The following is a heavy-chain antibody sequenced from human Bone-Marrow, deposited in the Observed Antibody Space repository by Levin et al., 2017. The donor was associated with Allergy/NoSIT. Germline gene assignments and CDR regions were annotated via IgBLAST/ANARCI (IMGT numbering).Heavy chain of an antibody. D-gene: IGHD3-3*01. CDR2: IKSESDGGTR. J-gene: IGHJ6*02. V-gene: IGHV3-15*01. Sequence: GESLKISCAASGISFSNVWVSWVRQAPGKGLEWVGHIKSESDGGTRDYPSSVKGRFTISRNEVRNTVYLQMKSLKSEDTAVYYCTTAEPESGNYIWYGLDVWAQGTAVTVSS. CDR1: GISFSNVW. CDR3: TTAEPESGNYIWYGLDV.